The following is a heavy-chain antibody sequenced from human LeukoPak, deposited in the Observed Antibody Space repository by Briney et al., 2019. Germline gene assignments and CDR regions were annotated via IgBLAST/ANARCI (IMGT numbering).Heavy chain of an antibody. Sequence: GGSLRLSCAASGFTFSTYVMNWIRQAPGKGLEWVSTISNSGDSTSYAHSVKGRFTISRDNSKNTLYLQMSSLRAEDTAVYYCAKPEMTTFYRFDYLGRGTLVTVSS. CDR2: ISNSGDST. V-gene: IGHV3-23*01. J-gene: IGHJ4*02. D-gene: IGHD2/OR15-2a*01. CDR3: AKPEMTTFYRFDY. CDR1: GFTFSTYV.